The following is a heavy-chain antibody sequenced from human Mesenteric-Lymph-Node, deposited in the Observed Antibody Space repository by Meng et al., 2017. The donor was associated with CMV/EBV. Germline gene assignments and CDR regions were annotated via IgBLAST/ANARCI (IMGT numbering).Heavy chain of an antibody. CDR1: GFTFSSYA. CDR3: ASLVGATPDPYYGMDV. Sequence: GESLKISCAASGFTFSSYAMSWVRQAPGKGLEWVSVIYSDDSSTHYADSVKGRFTISRDNSKNTVYLQMNSLRAEDTAVYYCASLVGATPDPYYGMDVWGQGTTVTVSS. V-gene: IGHV3-23*03. J-gene: IGHJ6*02. CDR2: IYSDDSST. D-gene: IGHD1-26*01.